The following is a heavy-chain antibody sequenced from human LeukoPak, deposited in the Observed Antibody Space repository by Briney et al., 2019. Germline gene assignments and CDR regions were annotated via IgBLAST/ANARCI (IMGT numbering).Heavy chain of an antibody. CDR1: GYTFTGYY. J-gene: IGHJ6*03. V-gene: IGHV1-2*02. CDR2: INPNSGGT. D-gene: IGHD6-19*01. CDR3: ASTSLSSGSLTYYYHYMDV. Sequence: ASVKVSCKASGYTFTGYYMHWVRQAPGQGLEWMGWINPNSGGTNYAQKFQGRVTMTRDTSISTAYMELSRLRSGDTAVYYCASTSLSSGSLTYYYHYMDVWGKGTTVTVSS.